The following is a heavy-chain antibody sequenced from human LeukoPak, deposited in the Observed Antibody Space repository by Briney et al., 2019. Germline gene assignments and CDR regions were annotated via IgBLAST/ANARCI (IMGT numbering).Heavy chain of an antibody. CDR3: ARTRDNYYYMDV. V-gene: IGHV3-7*01. J-gene: IGHJ6*03. CDR1: GFTFSSYW. CDR2: IKQDGSEE. D-gene: IGHD2-2*01. Sequence: GGSLRLSCAASGFTFSSYWMHWVRQAPGKGLEWVANIKQDGSEEYYVDSVKGRFTISRDNAKNSLYLQMNSLRAEDTAVYYCARTRDNYYYMDVWGKGTTVTVSS.